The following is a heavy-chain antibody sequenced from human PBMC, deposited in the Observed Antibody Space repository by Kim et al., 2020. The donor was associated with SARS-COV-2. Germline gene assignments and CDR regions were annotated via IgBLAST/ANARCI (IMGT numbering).Heavy chain of an antibody. J-gene: IGHJ4*02. CDR3: AREVAGTLDY. Sequence: NTKYSQKFQGRVTITRDTSASTAYMELSSLRSEDTAVYYCAREVAGTLDYWGQGTLVTVSS. V-gene: IGHV1-3*01. D-gene: IGHD6-19*01. CDR2: NT.